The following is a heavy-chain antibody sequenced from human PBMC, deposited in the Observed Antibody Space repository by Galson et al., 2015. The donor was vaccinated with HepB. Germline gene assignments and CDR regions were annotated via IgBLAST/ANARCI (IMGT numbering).Heavy chain of an antibody. CDR1: GYTFSGFA. CDR2: ITADNGNT. CDR3: ARGLGGGKAY. V-gene: IGHV1-3*01. Sequence: SVKVSCKASGYTFSGFAMHWLRQAPGQRLEWMGWITADNGNTKYSQKFQGRVTITRDTSANTAYMELSSLRSEDTAVYYCARGLGGGKAYWGQGTLVTVSS. J-gene: IGHJ4*02. D-gene: IGHD3/OR15-3a*01.